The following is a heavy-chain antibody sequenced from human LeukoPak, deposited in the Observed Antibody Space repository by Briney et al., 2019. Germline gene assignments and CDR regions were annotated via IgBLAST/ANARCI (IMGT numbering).Heavy chain of an antibody. D-gene: IGHD1-26*01. CDR1: GFTFSSYS. V-gene: IGHV3-48*04. CDR3: ARDDGTFDY. CDR2: ISSSSSTI. J-gene: IGHJ4*02. Sequence: GGSLRLSCAASGFTFSSYSMNWVRQAPGKGLEWVSYISSSSSTIYYADSVKGRFTISRDNAKNSLYLQMNSLRAEDTAVYYCARDDGTFDYWGQGTLVTVSS.